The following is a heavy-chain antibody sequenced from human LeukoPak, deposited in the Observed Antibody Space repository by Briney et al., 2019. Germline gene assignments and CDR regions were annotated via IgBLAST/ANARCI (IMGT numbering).Heavy chain of an antibody. CDR3: ARDLRRSSYDSSGPFDY. Sequence: GSSVTVSCKASGGTFSSYAISWVRQAPGQGLEWMGGIIPIFGTANYAQKFQGRVTITTDESTSTAYMELSSLRSEDTAVYYCARDLRRSSYDSSGPFDYWGQGTLVTVSS. CDR2: IIPIFGTA. J-gene: IGHJ4*02. CDR1: GGTFSSYA. V-gene: IGHV1-69*05. D-gene: IGHD3-22*01.